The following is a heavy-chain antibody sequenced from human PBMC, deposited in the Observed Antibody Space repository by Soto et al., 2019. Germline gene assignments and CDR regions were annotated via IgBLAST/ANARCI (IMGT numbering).Heavy chain of an antibody. CDR1: CGSIISSSYY. CDR3: ASPVDYGGNSGHAFDI. D-gene: IGHD4-17*01. CDR2: IYNSRTT. J-gene: IGHJ3*02. Sequence: SETLSLTCTVSCGSIISSSYYWGRIRQPPGKGLEWIGNIYNSRTTYYNPSLKSRVTISADTSKNQFSLKLSSVTAADTAVYYCASPVDYGGNSGHAFDIWGQGTTVTVSS. V-gene: IGHV4-39*01.